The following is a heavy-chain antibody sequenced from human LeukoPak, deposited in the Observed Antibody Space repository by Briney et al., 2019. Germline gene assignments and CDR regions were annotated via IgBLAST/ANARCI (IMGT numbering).Heavy chain of an antibody. CDR3: ARDSSGWKYYFDY. D-gene: IGHD6-19*01. CDR1: GFTSSSDS. V-gene: IGHV3-48*02. Sequence: GGSLRLSCAASGFTSSSDSMNWVRQAPGKGLEWVSYISSKGTTIYYADSVKGRFTISRDNAKNSLYLQMTSLRDEDTAVYYCARDSSGWKYYFDYWGQGTLVTVSS. J-gene: IGHJ4*02. CDR2: ISSKGTTI.